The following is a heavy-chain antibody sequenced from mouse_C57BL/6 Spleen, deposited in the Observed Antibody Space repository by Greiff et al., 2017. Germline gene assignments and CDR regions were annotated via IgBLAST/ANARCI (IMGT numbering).Heavy chain of an antibody. CDR2: IDPENGDT. Sequence: VQLQQSGAELVRPGASVKLSCTASGFNINDDYMHWVKQRPGQGLEWIGWIDPENGDTEYASKFQGKATITADTSSNTAYLQLSSLTSEDTAVYYCATWGPRPVYFDYWGQGTTLTVSS. CDR1: GFNINDDY. V-gene: IGHV14-4*01. CDR3: ATWGPRPVYFDY. J-gene: IGHJ2*01.